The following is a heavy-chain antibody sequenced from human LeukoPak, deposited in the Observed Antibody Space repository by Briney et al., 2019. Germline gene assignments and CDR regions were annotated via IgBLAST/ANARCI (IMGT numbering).Heavy chain of an antibody. J-gene: IGHJ4*02. D-gene: IGHD3-10*01. V-gene: IGHV4-59*08. CDR1: GGSISTYY. Sequence: PSETLSLTCTVSGGSISTYYWSWIRQPPGKPLGWIGYVYYSGSTNYNPSLKSRVTISVDTSKNQFSLKLSSVTAADTAVYYCASLMVRGVIRNFDYWGQGTLVTVSS. CDR2: VYYSGST. CDR3: ASLMVRGVIRNFDY.